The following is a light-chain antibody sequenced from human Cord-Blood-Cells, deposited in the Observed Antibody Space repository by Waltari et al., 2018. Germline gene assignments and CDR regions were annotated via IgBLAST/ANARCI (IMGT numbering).Light chain of an antibody. CDR1: SSNIGAGYD. CDR3: QSYDISLSGSV. CDR2: GNS. Sequence: QSVLTQPPSVSGAPGQRVTISCTGSSSNIGAGYDVHWYQQLPVPAPKLLIYGNSNRPSGVPDRFSGSKSGTSASLAITGLQAEDEADYYCQSYDISLSGSVFGGGTKLTVL. V-gene: IGLV1-40*01. J-gene: IGLJ3*02.